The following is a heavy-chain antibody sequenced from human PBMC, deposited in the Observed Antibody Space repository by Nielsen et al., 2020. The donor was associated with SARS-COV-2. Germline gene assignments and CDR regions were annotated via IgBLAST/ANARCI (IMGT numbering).Heavy chain of an antibody. CDR1: GGSISSSNW. D-gene: IGHD6-13*01. CDR3: ARAYHRIAAAKRHFDY. J-gene: IGHJ4*02. V-gene: IGHV4-4*02. CDR2: IYHSGST. Sequence: SETLSLTCAVSGGSISSSNWWSWVRQPPGKGLEWIGEIYHSGSTNYNPSLKSRVTISVDKSKNQFSLKLSSVTAADTAVYYCARAYHRIAAAKRHFDYWGQGTLVTVSS.